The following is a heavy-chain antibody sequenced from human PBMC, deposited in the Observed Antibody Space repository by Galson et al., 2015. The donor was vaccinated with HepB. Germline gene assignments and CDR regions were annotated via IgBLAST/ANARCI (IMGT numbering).Heavy chain of an antibody. CDR3: ARDGDSAYYFDY. CDR1: GFTFSSYA. V-gene: IGHV3-30-3*01. Sequence: SLRLSCAASGFTFSSYAMHWVRQAPGKGLEWVAVISYDGSNKYYADSVKGRSTISRDNSKNTLYLQMNSLRAEDTAVYYCARDGDSAYYFDYWGQGTLVTVSS. CDR2: ISYDGSNK. J-gene: IGHJ4*02. D-gene: IGHD7-27*01.